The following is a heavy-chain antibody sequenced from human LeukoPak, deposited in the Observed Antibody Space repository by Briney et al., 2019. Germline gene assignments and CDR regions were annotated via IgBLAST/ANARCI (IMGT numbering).Heavy chain of an antibody. J-gene: IGHJ5*02. CDR1: GGSISSYY. CDR2: IYYSGST. Sequence: SETLSLTCTVSGGSISSYYWSWIRQHPGKGLEWIGYIYYSGSTYYNPSLKSRVTISVDTSKNQFSLKLSSVTAADTAVYYCARGGGTIFGVVTQVDPWGQGTLVTVSS. CDR3: ARGGGTIFGVVTQVDP. D-gene: IGHD3-3*01. V-gene: IGHV4-59*06.